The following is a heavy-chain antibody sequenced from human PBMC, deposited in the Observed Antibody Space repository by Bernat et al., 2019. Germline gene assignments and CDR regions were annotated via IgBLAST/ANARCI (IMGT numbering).Heavy chain of an antibody. V-gene: IGHV1-2*04. J-gene: IGHJ6*02. CDR1: GYTFTGYY. Sequence: QVQLVQSGAEVKKPGASVKVSCKASGYTFTGYYMHWVRQAPGQGLEWMGWINPNSGGTNYAQKFQGWVTMTRDMSISTAYMELSRLRSDDTAVYYCARTVLLDHYYYGMDVWGQGTTVTVSS. D-gene: IGHD3/OR15-3a*01. CDR3: ARTVLLDHYYYGMDV. CDR2: INPNSGGT.